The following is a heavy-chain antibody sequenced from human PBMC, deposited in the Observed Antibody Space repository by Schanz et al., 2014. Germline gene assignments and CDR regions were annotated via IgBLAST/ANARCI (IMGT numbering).Heavy chain of an antibody. Sequence: EVKMVESGGGLVKPGGSLRLSCAASGFNFSSYSLNWVRQAPGKGLEWVSRIKSDGSSTSYADSVKGRFTISRDNAKNTLYLQMNSLRAEDTAVYYCARPALWFGDNCFDPWGQGTLVTVSS. CDR1: GFNFSSYS. D-gene: IGHD3-10*01. CDR2: IKSDGSST. J-gene: IGHJ5*02. CDR3: ARPALWFGDNCFDP. V-gene: IGHV3-74*02.